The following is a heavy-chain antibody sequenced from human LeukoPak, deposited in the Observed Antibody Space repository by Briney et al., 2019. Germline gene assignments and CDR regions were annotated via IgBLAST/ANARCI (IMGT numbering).Heavy chain of an antibody. CDR1: GYTFTSYD. CDR3: ARDGRILLSNAVSLYYMDV. D-gene: IGHD2-8*01. J-gene: IGHJ6*03. V-gene: IGHV1-8*01. Sequence: GASVKVSCKASGYTFTSYDINWVRQATRQGLEWMGWMNPNSGNTGYAQKFQGRVTMTRNTSISTAYMELSSLRSEDTALYYCARDGRILLSNAVSLYYMDVWGKGTTVTVSS. CDR2: MNPNSGNT.